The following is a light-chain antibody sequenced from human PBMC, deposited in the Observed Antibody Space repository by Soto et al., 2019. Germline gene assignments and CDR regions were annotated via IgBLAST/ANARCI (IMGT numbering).Light chain of an antibody. V-gene: IGLV2-11*01. CDR3: CPYAGSRYV. J-gene: IGLJ1*01. Sequence: QSALTQPRSVSGSPGQSVTISCTGTSSDVGGYNYVSWYQQHPGKAPKLMIYDVSKRPSGVPDRFSGSKSGNTASLTISGLQAEDEADYYCCPYAGSRYVFGTGTKLTVL. CDR2: DVS. CDR1: SSDVGGYNY.